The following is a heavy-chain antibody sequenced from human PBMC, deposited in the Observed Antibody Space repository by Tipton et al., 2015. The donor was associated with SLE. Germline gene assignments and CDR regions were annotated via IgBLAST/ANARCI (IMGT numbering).Heavy chain of an antibody. CDR3: ARAIAYQQLSPMDV. V-gene: IGHV4-61*02. D-gene: IGHD6-13*01. CDR2: IYTSGST. CDR1: GGSISSGSYY. J-gene: IGHJ6*03. Sequence: LRLSCTVSGGSISSGSYYWSWIRQPAGKGLEWIGRIYTSGSTSYNPSLKSRVTISEDTSKNQFSLKLSSVTAADTAVYYCARAIAYQQLSPMDVWGKGTTVTVSS.